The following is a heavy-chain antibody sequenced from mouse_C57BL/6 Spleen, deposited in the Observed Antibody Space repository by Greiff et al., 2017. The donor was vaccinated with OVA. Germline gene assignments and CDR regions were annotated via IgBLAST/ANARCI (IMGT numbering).Heavy chain of an antibody. Sequence: QVQLQQSGAELVMPGASVKLSCKASGYTFTSYWMHWVKQRPGQGLEWIGKIDPSDSYTNYNQKFKGKSTLTVDKSSSTAYMQLSSLTSEDSAVYYCARGPLTTVVATDWYFDVWGTGTTVTVSS. CDR3: ARGPLTTVVATDWYFDV. D-gene: IGHD1-1*01. CDR1: GYTFTSYW. V-gene: IGHV1-69*01. CDR2: IDPSDSYT. J-gene: IGHJ1*03.